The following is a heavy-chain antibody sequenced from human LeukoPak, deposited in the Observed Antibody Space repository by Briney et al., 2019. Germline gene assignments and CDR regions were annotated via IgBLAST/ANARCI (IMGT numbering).Heavy chain of an antibody. J-gene: IGHJ5*01. Sequence: GGALRLSCAASGFTFSSYAMNWVRQAPGKGLEWVSAISGSGGSTYYADSVKGRFTISRDNSKNTLYLQMNSLRAEDTAVYYCAKDGLIPFRGAWSQSDSWGQGTLVTVSS. CDR2: ISGSGGST. V-gene: IGHV3-23*01. CDR1: GFTFSSYA. CDR3: AKDGLIPFRGAWSQSDS. D-gene: IGHD2-2*02.